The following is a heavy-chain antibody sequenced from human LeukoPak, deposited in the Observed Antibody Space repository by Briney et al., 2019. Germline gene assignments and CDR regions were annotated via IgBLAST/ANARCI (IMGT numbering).Heavy chain of an antibody. V-gene: IGHV4-59*01. CDR2: IYYSGST. CDR1: GGSISSYY. D-gene: IGHD3-16*02. J-gene: IGHJ1*01. CDR3: ARYRPAEYFQH. Sequence: SETLSLTCTVSGGSISSYYWSWIRQPPGKGLEWIGYIYYSGSTNYNPPLKSRVTISVDTSKNQFSLKLSSVTAADTAVYYCARYRPAEYFQHWGQGTLVTVSS.